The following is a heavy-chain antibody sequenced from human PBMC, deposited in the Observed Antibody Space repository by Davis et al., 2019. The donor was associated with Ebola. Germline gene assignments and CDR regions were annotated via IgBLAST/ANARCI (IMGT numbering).Heavy chain of an antibody. Sequence: PGGSLRLSCAASGFTFSSYWMHWVRHAPGKGLVWVSRINSDGSSTSYADSVKGRFTISRDNAKNTLYLQMNSLRAEDTAVYYCARDAHYDFWSGYYPNFDYWGQGTLVTVSS. J-gene: IGHJ4*02. CDR1: GFTFSSYW. V-gene: IGHV3-74*01. CDR3: ARDAHYDFWSGYYPNFDY. D-gene: IGHD3-3*01. CDR2: INSDGSST.